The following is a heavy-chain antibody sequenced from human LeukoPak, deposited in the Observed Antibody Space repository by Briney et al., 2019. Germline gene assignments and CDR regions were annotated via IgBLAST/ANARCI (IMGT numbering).Heavy chain of an antibody. D-gene: IGHD6-13*01. Sequence: PGGSLRLSCAASGFTFSSYAMHWVRQAPGKGLEYVSATSSNGGSTYYANSVKGRFTISRDNSKNTLYLQMGSLRAEDMAVYYCARGAPGYSSTWGQGTLVTVSS. V-gene: IGHV3-64*01. CDR3: ARGAPGYSST. CDR2: TSSNGGST. J-gene: IGHJ5*02. CDR1: GFTFSSYA.